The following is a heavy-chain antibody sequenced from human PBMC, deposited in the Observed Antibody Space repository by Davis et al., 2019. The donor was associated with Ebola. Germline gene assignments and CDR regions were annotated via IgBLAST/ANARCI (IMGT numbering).Heavy chain of an antibody. D-gene: IGHD3-3*01. CDR2: IIPIFGTA. Sequence: SVKVSCKASGGTFSSYAISWVRQAPGQGLEWMGGIIPIFGTANYAQKFQGRVTMTEDTSTDTAYMELSSLRSEDTAVYYCATGDRITIFGVVIIAAFDIWGQGTMVTVSS. J-gene: IGHJ3*02. CDR1: GGTFSSYA. CDR3: ATGDRITIFGVVIIAAFDI. V-gene: IGHV1-69*06.